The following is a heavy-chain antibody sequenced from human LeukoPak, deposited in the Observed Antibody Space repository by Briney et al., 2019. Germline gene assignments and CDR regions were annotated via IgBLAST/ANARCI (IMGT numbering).Heavy chain of an antibody. Sequence: SETLSLTCSVSGASISAYHWSWIRQPAGKGLEWIGRIHSSGRTNYIPSLKSRLTMSVDTSKNQFSLKLNSVTAADTAVYYCARDYSYPDYWGQGTLVTVSS. V-gene: IGHV4-4*07. CDR1: GASISAYH. J-gene: IGHJ4*02. CDR3: ARDYSYPDY. D-gene: IGHD5-18*01. CDR2: IHSSGRT.